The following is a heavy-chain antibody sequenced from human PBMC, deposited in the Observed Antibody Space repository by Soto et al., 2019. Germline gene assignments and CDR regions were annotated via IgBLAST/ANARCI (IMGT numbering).Heavy chain of an antibody. CDR1: GFTFSSYS. J-gene: IGHJ4*02. Sequence: GGSLRLSCAASGFTFSSYSMSWVRQAPGKGLEWVSAITGSGGSTYYADSVKGRFTISRDNSKNTLYLQMSSLRAEDTAVYYCAKEGDLIGYNYGSCFDYWGQGTLVTVSS. V-gene: IGHV3-23*01. CDR2: ITGSGGST. CDR3: AKEGDLIGYNYGSCFDY. D-gene: IGHD5-18*01.